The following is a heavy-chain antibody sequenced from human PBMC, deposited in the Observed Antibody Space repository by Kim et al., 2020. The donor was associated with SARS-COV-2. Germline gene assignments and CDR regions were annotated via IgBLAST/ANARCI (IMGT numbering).Heavy chain of an antibody. CDR1: GDSVNRDGSY. J-gene: IGHJ2*01. Sequence: SETLSLTCTVSGDSVNRDGSYWSWIRQLPGKDLEWIGYIYSNGKTSYNPSLRSRLGISLDTSRNQFSLMLTSVTAADAAVYYCARRSTSYWYFDLWGRGTLLTVSS. CDR3: ARRSTSYWYFDL. V-gene: IGHV4-31*03. D-gene: IGHD6-13*01. CDR2: IYSNGKT.